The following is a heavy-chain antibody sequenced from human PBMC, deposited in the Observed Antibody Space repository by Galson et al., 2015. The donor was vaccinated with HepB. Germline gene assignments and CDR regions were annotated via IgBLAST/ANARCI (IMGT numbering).Heavy chain of an antibody. D-gene: IGHD4-17*01. Sequence: TLSLTCTVSGGSISRGGYSWSWIRQHPGKGLEWIGSIYYSGSTFYDPSLKSRLTMSVDTSEHQFSLKLSPVTAADTAVYYCARERYGDFVQRPYYYYGGDGWGQGTTVTGSS. J-gene: IGHJ6*02. CDR2: IYYSGST. CDR3: ARERYGDFVQRPYYYYGGDG. V-gene: IGHV4-31*03. CDR1: GGSISRGGYS.